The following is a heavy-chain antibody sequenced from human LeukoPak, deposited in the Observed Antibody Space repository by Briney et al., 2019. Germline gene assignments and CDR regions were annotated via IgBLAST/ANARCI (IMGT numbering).Heavy chain of an antibody. J-gene: IGHJ4*02. D-gene: IGHD3-22*01. Sequence: SQTLSLTCTVSGGSISSNNYYWSWIRQPPGKGLEWIGYIYYSGSSYYNPSLKSRVTISVDTSKNQFSLRLSSVTAADTAVYYCARDSYYYDSNGSLDYWGQGTLVTVSS. CDR2: IYYSGSS. V-gene: IGHV4-30-4*01. CDR3: ARDSYYYDSNGSLDY. CDR1: GGSISSNNYY.